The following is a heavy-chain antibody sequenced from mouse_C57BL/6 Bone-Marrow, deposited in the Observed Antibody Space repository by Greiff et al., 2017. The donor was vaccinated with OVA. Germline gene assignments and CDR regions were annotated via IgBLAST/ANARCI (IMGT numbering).Heavy chain of an antibody. Sequence: EVKLVESGGDLVKPGGSLKLSCAASGFTFSSYGMSWVRQTPDKRLEWVATISSGGSYTYYPDSVKGRLPISRDNAKNTLYLQMSSLKSEDTAMYYCARHGDYGSFFDYWGQGTTLTVSS. J-gene: IGHJ2*01. D-gene: IGHD1-1*01. CDR1: GFTFSSYG. CDR2: ISSGGSYT. V-gene: IGHV5-6*02. CDR3: ARHGDYGSFFDY.